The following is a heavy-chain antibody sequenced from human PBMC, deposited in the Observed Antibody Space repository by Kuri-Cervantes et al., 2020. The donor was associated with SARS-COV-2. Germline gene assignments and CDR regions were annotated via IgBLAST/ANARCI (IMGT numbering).Heavy chain of an antibody. CDR1: GFTFSSYA. J-gene: IGHJ5*02. Sequence: GESLKISCSASGFTFSSYAMHWVRQAPGKGLEYVSAISSNGGSTYYADSVKGRFTISRDNSKNTLYLQMSSLRAEDTAVYYCARGGPGIAVAGGNNWFDPWGQGTLVTVSS. CDR2: ISSNGGST. CDR3: ARGGPGIAVAGGNNWFDP. V-gene: IGHV3-64D*06. D-gene: IGHD6-19*01.